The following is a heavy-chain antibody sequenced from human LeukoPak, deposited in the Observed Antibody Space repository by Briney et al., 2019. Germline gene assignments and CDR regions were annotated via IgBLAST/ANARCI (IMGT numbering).Heavy chain of an antibody. CDR1: GFTFSSSP. J-gene: IGHJ4*02. CDR2: ISSSSTI. V-gene: IGHV3-48*01. CDR3: ARSGDY. Sequence: PGGSLRLSCAASGFTFSSSPMNWVRQAPGKGLEWASYISSSSTIYYADSVKGRFTISRDNAKNSLYLQMNSLRVEDTAVYYCARSGDYWGQGTLVTVSS.